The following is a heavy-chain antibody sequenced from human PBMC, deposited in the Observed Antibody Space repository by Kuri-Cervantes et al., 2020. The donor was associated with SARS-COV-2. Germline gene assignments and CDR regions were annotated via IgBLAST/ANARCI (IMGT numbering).Heavy chain of an antibody. D-gene: IGHD3-10*01. J-gene: IGHJ6*02. V-gene: IGHV3-21*01. CDR2: ISSSSSYI. Sequence: GGSLRLSCAASGFTFSSYSMDWVRQAPGKGLEWVSSISSSSSYIYYADSVKGRFTISRDNAKNSLYLQMNSLRAEDTAVYYCARAGMVRGVIFHRILDVWGQGTTVTVSS. CDR1: GFTFSSYS. CDR3: ARAGMVRGVIFHRILDV.